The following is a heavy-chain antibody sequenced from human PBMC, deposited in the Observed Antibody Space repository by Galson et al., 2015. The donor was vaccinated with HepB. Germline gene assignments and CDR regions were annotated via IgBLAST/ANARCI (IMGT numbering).Heavy chain of an antibody. CDR3: ARAKTTNDYGDYGPDAFDI. CDR2: ISSSSSYI. Sequence: SLRLSCAASGFAFGSYSMNWVRQAPGKGLEWVSSISSSSSYIYYADSVKGRFTISRGNAKNSLYLQMNSLRAEDTAVYYCARAKTTNDYGDYGPDAFDIWGQGTMVTVSS. V-gene: IGHV3-21*01. J-gene: IGHJ3*02. D-gene: IGHD4-17*01. CDR1: GFAFGSYS.